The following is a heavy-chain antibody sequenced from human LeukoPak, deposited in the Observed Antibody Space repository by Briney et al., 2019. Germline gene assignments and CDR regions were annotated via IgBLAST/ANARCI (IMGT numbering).Heavy chain of an antibody. Sequence: GGSLRLSCAASGFTFSSYSMNWVRQAPGKGLEWVSSISSSSSYIYYADSVKGRFTISRDNAKNSLYLQMNSLRAEDTAVYYCARDGSKVVPAAIVDYWGQGTLVTVSS. CDR3: ARDGSKVVPAAIVDY. CDR1: GFTFSSYS. D-gene: IGHD2-2*02. V-gene: IGHV3-21*01. CDR2: ISSSSSYI. J-gene: IGHJ4*02.